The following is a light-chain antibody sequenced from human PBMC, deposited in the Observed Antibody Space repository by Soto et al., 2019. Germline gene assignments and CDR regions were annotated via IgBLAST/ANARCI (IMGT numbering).Light chain of an antibody. CDR2: GES. CDR3: QQFGSSPGFT. Sequence: EIVLTQSPGTLSLSPGERATLSCRASQSINSSYLAWYQQKPGQAPRLLIYGESSRATGIPDRFSGSGSGTDFTLTISRLEPEDFAVYYCQQFGSSPGFTFGPGTIVDIK. J-gene: IGKJ3*01. V-gene: IGKV3-20*01. CDR1: QSINSSY.